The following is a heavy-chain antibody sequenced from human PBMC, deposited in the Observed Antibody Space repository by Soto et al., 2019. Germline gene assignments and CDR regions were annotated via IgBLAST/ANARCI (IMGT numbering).Heavy chain of an antibody. CDR3: ASDMSTT. Sequence: QVQLVQSGAEVKKPGASVKVSCKASGYTFTSHDINWMRQDTGQGLEWMGWMNPPSGHTNYAQKFQGRVTMTRDTSISTAYMELTSLRSEDTAVYYCASDMSTTWGQGTLVTVSS. CDR1: GYTFTSHD. D-gene: IGHD2-2*01. J-gene: IGHJ5*02. CDR2: MNPPSGHT. V-gene: IGHV1-8*01.